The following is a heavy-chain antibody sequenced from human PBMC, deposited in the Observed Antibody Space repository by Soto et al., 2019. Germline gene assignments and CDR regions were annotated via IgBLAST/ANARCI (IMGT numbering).Heavy chain of an antibody. CDR3: AKEGSGVRGIIVSLIYDY. Sequence: EVQMLESGGGLVQPGGSLRLSCVATGFTFRKYAMSWVRQAPGKGLEWVSTISGTGGGTYYADAVKGRFAISRDNSKGTVDLQMNSLRVEDTATYYCAKEGSGVRGIIVSLIYDYWGQGVLVAVSS. CDR2: ISGTGGGT. CDR1: GFTFRKYA. D-gene: IGHD3-10*01. J-gene: IGHJ4*02. V-gene: IGHV3-23*01.